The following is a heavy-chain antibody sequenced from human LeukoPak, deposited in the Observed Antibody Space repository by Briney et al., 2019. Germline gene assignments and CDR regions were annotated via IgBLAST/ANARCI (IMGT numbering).Heavy chain of an antibody. V-gene: IGHV3-7*01. J-gene: IGHJ6*03. Sequence: PGGSLRLSCAASGFTFSSYWMSWVRQAPGKGLEWVANIKQDGSEKYYVDSVKGRFTISRDNAKNSLYLQMNSLRAEDTAVYYCASSPVRDYYYYMDVWGKGTTVTVSS. D-gene: IGHD6-6*01. CDR1: GFTFSSYW. CDR2: IKQDGSEK. CDR3: ASSPVRDYYYYMDV.